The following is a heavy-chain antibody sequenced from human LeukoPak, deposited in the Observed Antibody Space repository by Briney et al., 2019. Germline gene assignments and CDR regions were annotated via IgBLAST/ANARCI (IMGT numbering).Heavy chain of an antibody. Sequence: ASVKVSCKASGYTFTTYSMHWVRQAPGQGLEWMGWINPNRGNTGYAQKFQGRVTMTRNTSISTAYMELSSLRSEDTAVYYCARRDYYGSGSYPYYYQNHMDVWGKGTTVTISS. V-gene: IGHV1-8*02. CDR3: ARRDYYGSGSYPYYYQNHMDV. D-gene: IGHD3-10*01. CDR2: INPNRGNT. CDR1: GYTFTTYS. J-gene: IGHJ6*03.